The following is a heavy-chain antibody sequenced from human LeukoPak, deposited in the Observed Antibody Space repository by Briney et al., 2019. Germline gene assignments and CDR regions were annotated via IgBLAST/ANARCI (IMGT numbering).Heavy chain of an antibody. Sequence: SETLSLTCAVYGGSFSGYYWSWIRQPPGKGLEWIGEINHSGSTNYNPSLKSRVTISVDTSKNQFSLKLSSVTAAGTAVYYCARGRYCSGGSCYRYWYFDLWGRGTLVTVSS. CDR3: ARGRYCSGGSCYRYWYFDL. CDR1: GGSFSGYY. J-gene: IGHJ2*01. D-gene: IGHD2-15*01. CDR2: INHSGST. V-gene: IGHV4-34*01.